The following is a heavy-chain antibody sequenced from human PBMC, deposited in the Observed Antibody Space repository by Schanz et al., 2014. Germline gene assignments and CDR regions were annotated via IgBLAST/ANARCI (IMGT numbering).Heavy chain of an antibody. CDR2: ISSSSSTR. CDR1: GFTFSSYA. Sequence: EVQLAESGGGLVQPGGSLRLSCAASGFTFSSYAMSWVRQAPGKGLEWVSYISSSSSTRYYADSVKGRFTISRDNAKNSLFLQMNSLRAEDTAVYYCARGGPAYYFDDWGQGTLVTVSS. V-gene: IGHV3-48*01. J-gene: IGHJ4*02. CDR3: ARGGPAYYFDD.